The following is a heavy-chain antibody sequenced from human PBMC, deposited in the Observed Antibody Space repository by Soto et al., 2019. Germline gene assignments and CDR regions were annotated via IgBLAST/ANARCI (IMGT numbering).Heavy chain of an antibody. Sequence: SETLSLTCAVYGGSFSGYYWTWIRQPPGKGLEWIGEINHSGTINFNPSLKSRLTISLDTSKKHFFLKLSSVTDADTAAYYCARADRTLVTSYSLDVWGQGTTVTVSS. CDR3: ARADRTLVTSYSLDV. D-gene: IGHD2-21*02. CDR1: GGSFSGYY. V-gene: IGHV4-34*01. CDR2: INHSGTI. J-gene: IGHJ6*02.